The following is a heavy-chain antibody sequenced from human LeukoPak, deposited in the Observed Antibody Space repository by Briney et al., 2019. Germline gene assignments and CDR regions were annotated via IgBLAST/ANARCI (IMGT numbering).Heavy chain of an antibody. J-gene: IGHJ4*02. V-gene: IGHV3-30*18. Sequence: GGSLRLSCAASRFTFSSYWMSWVRQAPGKGLEWVAVISYDGSNKYYADSVKGRFTISRDNSKNTLYLQMNSLRAEDTAVYYCAKGQQLELWGQGTLVTVSS. CDR2: ISYDGSNK. CDR1: RFTFSSYW. D-gene: IGHD6-13*01. CDR3: AKGQQLEL.